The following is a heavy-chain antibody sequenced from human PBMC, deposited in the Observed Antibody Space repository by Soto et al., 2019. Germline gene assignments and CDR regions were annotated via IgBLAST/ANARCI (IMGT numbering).Heavy chain of an antibody. D-gene: IGHD3-3*01. J-gene: IGHJ4*02. CDR3: TTLRAYTFWY. CDR2: IYHSGRS. V-gene: IGHV4-31*02. Sequence: WTWIRQRPGKGPEWIGYIYHSGRSYYNPSLKSRLTISLDTSQNQFSLNLASATAADTAVYYCTTLRAYTFWYWGQGAVVTVSS.